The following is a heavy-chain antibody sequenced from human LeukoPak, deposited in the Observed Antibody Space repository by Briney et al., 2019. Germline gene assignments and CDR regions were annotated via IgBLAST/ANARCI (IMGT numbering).Heavy chain of an antibody. J-gene: IGHJ6*03. Sequence: SETLSLTCTVSGGSISSYYWSWIRQPPGKGLEWIGYIYYSGSTNYNPSLKSRVTISVDTSKNQFSLKLSSVTAADTAVYYCARAVPGGSAYYYGSGSYLGPYYYYMDVWGKGTTVTISS. CDR3: ARAVPGGSAYYYGSGSYLGPYYYYMDV. CDR2: IYYSGST. CDR1: GGSISSYY. V-gene: IGHV4-59*01. D-gene: IGHD3-10*01.